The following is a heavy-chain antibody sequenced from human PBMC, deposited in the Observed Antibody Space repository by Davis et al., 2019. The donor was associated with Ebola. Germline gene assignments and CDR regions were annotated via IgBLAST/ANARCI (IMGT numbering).Heavy chain of an antibody. V-gene: IGHV3-33*08. CDR3: ARDLTSTTMSHYYYYGMDV. D-gene: IGHD4-11*01. Sequence: GESLKISCAASGFTFSTYAMHWVRQAPGEGLEWVAFIWSDGSSKYYADSMKGRFTISRDNSKNTLYLQMNSLRAEDTAVYYCARDLTSTTMSHYYYYGMDVWGHGTTVTVSS. CDR2: IWSDGSSK. CDR1: GFTFSTYA. J-gene: IGHJ6*02.